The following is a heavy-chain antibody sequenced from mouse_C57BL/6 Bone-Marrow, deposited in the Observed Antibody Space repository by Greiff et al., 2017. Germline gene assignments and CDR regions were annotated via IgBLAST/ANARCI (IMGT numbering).Heavy chain of an antibody. J-gene: IGHJ2*01. Sequence: QVQLKESGAELVRPGASVTLSCKASGYTFTDYEMHWVKQTPVHGLEWIGAIDPETGGTAYNQKFKGKAILTADKSSSTAYMELRSLTSEDSAVYYCTRYGYPYFDYWGQGTTLTVSS. V-gene: IGHV1-15*01. CDR3: TRYGYPYFDY. CDR2: IDPETGGT. CDR1: GYTFTDYE. D-gene: IGHD2-2*01.